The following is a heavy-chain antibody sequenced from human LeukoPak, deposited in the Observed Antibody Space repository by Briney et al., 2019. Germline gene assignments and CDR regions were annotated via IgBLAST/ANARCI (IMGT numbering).Heavy chain of an antibody. CDR1: GFTFSIYS. Sequence: GGSLRLSCAASGFTFSIYSMNWVRQSPGKGLEWVSYISSSSNTIYYADSVKGRFTISRDNAKNTLYLQMNSLRAEDTAVYYCARVTGWLLYDYWGQGTLVTVSS. CDR2: ISSSSNTI. D-gene: IGHD3-3*01. CDR3: ARVTGWLLYDY. V-gene: IGHV3-48*04. J-gene: IGHJ4*02.